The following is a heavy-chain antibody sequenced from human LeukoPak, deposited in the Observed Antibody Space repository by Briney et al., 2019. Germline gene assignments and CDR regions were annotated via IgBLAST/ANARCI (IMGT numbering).Heavy chain of an antibody. CDR1: GGTFSSYA. Sequence: ASVKVSCKASGGTFSSYAISWVRQAPGQGLEWMGWISAYNGNTNYAQKLQGRVTMTTDTSTSTAYMELRSLRSDDTAVYYCARAPRIAAADDYWGQGTLVTVSS. CDR3: ARAPRIAAADDY. CDR2: ISAYNGNT. V-gene: IGHV1-18*01. J-gene: IGHJ4*02. D-gene: IGHD6-13*01.